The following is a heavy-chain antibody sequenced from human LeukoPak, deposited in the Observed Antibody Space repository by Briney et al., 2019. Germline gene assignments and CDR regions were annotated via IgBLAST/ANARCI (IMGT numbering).Heavy chain of an antibody. CDR1: GYTFTGYY. V-gene: IGHV1-2*02. J-gene: IGHJ4*02. D-gene: IGHD5-12*01. CDR2: INPNSGGT. Sequence: ASVKVSCKASGYTFTGYYMHWVRQAPGQGLEWMGWINPNSGGTNYAQKFQGRVTMTRDTSISTAYMELSSLRSEDTAVYYCARAVATTLMNYFDYWGQGTLVTVSS. CDR3: ARAVATTLMNYFDY.